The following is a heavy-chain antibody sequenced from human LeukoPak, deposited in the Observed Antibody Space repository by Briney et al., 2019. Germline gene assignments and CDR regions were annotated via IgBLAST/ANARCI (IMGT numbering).Heavy chain of an antibody. CDR3: ARDRGTVTTNYYYGMDV. Sequence: PSETLSLTCTVSGASISSYYWSWIRQPAGKGLEWIGRIYISGSTKYNPSLKSRVTMSVDTSKNHFSLKLRSVTAADTAIYYCARDRGTVTTNYYYGMDVWGQGTTVTVSS. CDR1: GASISSYY. J-gene: IGHJ6*02. D-gene: IGHD4-17*01. V-gene: IGHV4-4*07. CDR2: IYISGST.